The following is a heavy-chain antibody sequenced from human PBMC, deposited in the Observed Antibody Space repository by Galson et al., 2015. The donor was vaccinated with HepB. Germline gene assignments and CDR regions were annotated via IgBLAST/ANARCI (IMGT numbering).Heavy chain of an antibody. CDR2: ININTGNP. V-gene: IGHV7-4-1*02. CDR3: ARESSGPDYYFDY. Sequence: SVKVSCKASGYTFTRYAMNWVRQAPGQGLEWMGWININTGNPTYAQGFTGRFVFSLDTSVSTAYLQISSLKAEDTAIYYCARESSGPDYYFDYWGQGTLVTVSS. CDR1: GYTFTRYA. D-gene: IGHD6-19*01. J-gene: IGHJ4*02.